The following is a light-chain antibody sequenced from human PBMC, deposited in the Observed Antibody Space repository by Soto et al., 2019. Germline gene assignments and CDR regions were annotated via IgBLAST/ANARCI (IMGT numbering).Light chain of an antibody. Sequence: LMSQSPLSLPVTLGQPASISCRSSQSLVHSDGRTYLSWFQQRPGQSPRRLIYKVSNRDSGVPDRFSGGGSGTDFTLRISGVEAEDVGVYYCLVGTHGVTFGQGTRLGIK. J-gene: IGKJ5*01. CDR1: QSLVHSDGRTY. CDR3: LVGTHGVT. V-gene: IGKV2-30*02. CDR2: KVS.